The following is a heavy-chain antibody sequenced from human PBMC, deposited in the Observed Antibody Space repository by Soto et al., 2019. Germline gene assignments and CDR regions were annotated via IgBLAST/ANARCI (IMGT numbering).Heavy chain of an antibody. CDR2: FIPILGIA. CDR3: ARDVGNSGYGL. CDR1: GGTFSSYT. V-gene: IGHV1-69*08. D-gene: IGHD5-12*01. J-gene: IGHJ3*01. Sequence: QVQLVQSGAEVKKPGSSVKVSCKASGGTFSSYTISWVRQAPGQGLEWMGRFIPILGIANYAQKFQGRVTITADKSTSTAYMELSSLRSEDTAVYYCARDVGNSGYGLWGQGTMVTVSS.